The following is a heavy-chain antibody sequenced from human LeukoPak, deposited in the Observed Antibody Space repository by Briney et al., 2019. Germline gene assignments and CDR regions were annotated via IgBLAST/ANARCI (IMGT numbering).Heavy chain of an antibody. D-gene: IGHD3-10*01. V-gene: IGHV4-39*01. CDR2: IYYSGST. J-gene: IGHJ4*02. CDR1: GGSISSSSYY. CDR3: ARHTVTMVRGVISYFDY. Sequence: SETLSLTCTVSGGSISSSSYYWGWIRQSPGQGLVWIGSIYYSGSTYSNPSLKSRVTISVDTSKNQFSLMLSSVTAADTAVYYCARHTVTMVRGVISYFDYWGQGTLVTVSS.